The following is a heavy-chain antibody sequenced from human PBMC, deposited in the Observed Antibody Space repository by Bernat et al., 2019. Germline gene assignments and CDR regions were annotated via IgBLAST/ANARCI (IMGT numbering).Heavy chain of an antibody. V-gene: IGHV3-48*03. CDR1: GFTFSSYE. D-gene: IGHD2-2*01. CDR2: ISSSGSTI. CDR3: ARYCSSTRCYVWEAFDI. J-gene: IGHJ3*02. Sequence: EVQLVESGGGLVQPGGSLRLSCAASGFTFSSYEMNWVRQAPGKGLEWVSYISSSGSTIYYADSVKGRFTISRDNAKNSLYLQMNSLRAEDTAVYYCARYCSSTRCYVWEAFDIWGQGTMVTVSS.